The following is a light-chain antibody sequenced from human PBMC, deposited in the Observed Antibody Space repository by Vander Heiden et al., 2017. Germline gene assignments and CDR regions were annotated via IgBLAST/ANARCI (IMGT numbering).Light chain of an antibody. V-gene: IGKV1-39*01. Sequence: DIQMTQSPSSLSASVGDRVTITCRASRSIYGFFNWYQQKPGKAPKLLMSAASTLQSGGPSRFSGSGSGTDFTLTISSLQPEDFGTYYCQQSYTVPFTFGQGTRLESK. CDR1: RSIYGF. CDR3: QQSYTVPFT. J-gene: IGKJ5*01. CDR2: AAS.